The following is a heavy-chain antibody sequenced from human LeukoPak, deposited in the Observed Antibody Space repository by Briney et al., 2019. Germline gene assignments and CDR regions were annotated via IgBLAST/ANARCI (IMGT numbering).Heavy chain of an antibody. J-gene: IGHJ4*02. Sequence: GGSLRLSCAASGFTFSSYWMHWVRQAPGKGLVWVSRINSDGSSITYADSAKGRFTISRDNAKNTLFLQMNSLRVEDTAVYYCAREGRVSGYDFDCWGQGTLVTVSS. CDR2: INSDGSSI. V-gene: IGHV3-74*03. D-gene: IGHD5-12*01. CDR3: AREGRVSGYDFDC. CDR1: GFTFSSYW.